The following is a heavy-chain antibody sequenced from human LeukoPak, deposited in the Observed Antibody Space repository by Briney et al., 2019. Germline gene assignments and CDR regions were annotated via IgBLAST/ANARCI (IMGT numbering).Heavy chain of an antibody. J-gene: IGHJ4*02. V-gene: IGHV1-18*01. CDR2: ISANNGNT. CDR1: GYTFTSYG. CDR3: ARDFFHGHCAGLSCFLLDY. D-gene: IGHD2-15*01. Sequence: ASVKVSCKASGYTFTSYGISWVRPAPGQGLERMGWISANNGNTNSAQKFQGRVTMTTDTSTSTAYMELRSLRSDDTAVYYCARDFFHGHCAGLSCFLLDYWGQGSLVTVSS.